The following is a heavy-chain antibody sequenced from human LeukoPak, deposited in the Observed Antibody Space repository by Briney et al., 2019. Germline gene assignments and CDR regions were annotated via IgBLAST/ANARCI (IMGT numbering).Heavy chain of an antibody. CDR3: ATIAAQRDGYNLGYFDY. Sequence: GRSLRLSCAASGFTFSSYGMHWARQAPGKGLEWVAVISYDGSNKYYADSVKGRFTISRDNSKNTLYLEMNSLRAEDTAVYYCATIAAQRDGYNLGYFDYWGQGTLVTVSS. D-gene: IGHD5-24*01. CDR1: GFTFSSYG. V-gene: IGHV3-30*03. CDR2: ISYDGSNK. J-gene: IGHJ4*02.